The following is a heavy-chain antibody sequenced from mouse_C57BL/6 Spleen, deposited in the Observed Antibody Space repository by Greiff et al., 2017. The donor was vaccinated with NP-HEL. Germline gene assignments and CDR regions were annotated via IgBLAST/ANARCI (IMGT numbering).Heavy chain of an antibody. CDR2: INYDGSST. CDR3: ARSYGSSYGNYAMDY. V-gene: IGHV5-16*01. D-gene: IGHD1-1*01. Sequence: EVKVVESEGGLVQPGSSMKLSCTASGFTFSDYYMAWVRQVPEKGLEWVANINYDGSSTYYLDSLKSRFIISRDNAKNILYLQMSSLKSEDTATYYCARSYGSSYGNYAMDYWGQGTSVTVSS. J-gene: IGHJ4*01. CDR1: GFTFSDYY.